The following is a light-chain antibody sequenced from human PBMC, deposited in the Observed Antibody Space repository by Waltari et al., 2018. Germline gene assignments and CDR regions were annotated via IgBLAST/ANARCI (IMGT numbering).Light chain of an antibody. CDR2: EAS. Sequence: DIQMTQSPSSLSASVGDRVTITCRANQGITNDLAWYQQKPGETPKLLIYEASSLQSGIPSRFSGSGSGTDFTLTISSLQSEDVATYYCQHYYSTPYSFGQGTKVEIK. CDR3: QHYYSTPYS. J-gene: IGKJ2*03. CDR1: QGITND. V-gene: IGKV1-27*01.